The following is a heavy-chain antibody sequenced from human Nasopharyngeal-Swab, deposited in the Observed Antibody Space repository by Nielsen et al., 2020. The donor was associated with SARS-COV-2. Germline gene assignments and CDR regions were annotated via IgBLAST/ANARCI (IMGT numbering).Heavy chain of an antibody. J-gene: IGHJ4*02. Sequence: GSIRSYYWSWIRQPPGKGLEWIGYFSYTGITKYNPSLKSRVTMSVDMSKNQLSLKLTSVAAADTAVYYCAREVVGGLVDSWGQGTLVTVSS. CDR2: FSYTGIT. CDR1: GSIRSYY. V-gene: IGHV4-59*12. D-gene: IGHD1-26*01. CDR3: AREVVGGLVDS.